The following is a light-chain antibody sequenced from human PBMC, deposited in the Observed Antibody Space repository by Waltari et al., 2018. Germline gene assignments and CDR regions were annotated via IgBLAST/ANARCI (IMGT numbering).Light chain of an antibody. Sequence: DIQMTQSPSTLSASVGDRVTITCRASQSISSWLAWYQQKPGKAPKPLIYKASSLESGVPSRLSGSGSGTEVTLTISSLQHDDFATYCCQQYKSYWTFGQGTKVEIK. V-gene: IGKV1-5*03. CDR1: QSISSW. CDR3: QQYKSYWT. J-gene: IGKJ1*01. CDR2: KAS.